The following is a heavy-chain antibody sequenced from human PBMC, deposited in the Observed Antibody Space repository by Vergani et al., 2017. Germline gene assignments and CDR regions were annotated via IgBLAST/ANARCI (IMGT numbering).Heavy chain of an antibody. D-gene: IGHD2-2*01. J-gene: IGHJ4*02. CDR3: AKMLDRETEGSYAMGPFGG. CDR2: IKSKTDGGTT. V-gene: IGHV3-15*01. CDR1: GFTFSNAW. Sequence: EVQLVESGGGLVKPGGSLRLSCAASGFTFSNAWMSWVRQAPGKGLEWVGRIKSKTDGGTTDYAAPVKGRFTISRDNSKNTLYLQMNSLRAEDTAVYYCAKMLDRETEGSYAMGPFGGWGQGTLVTVSS.